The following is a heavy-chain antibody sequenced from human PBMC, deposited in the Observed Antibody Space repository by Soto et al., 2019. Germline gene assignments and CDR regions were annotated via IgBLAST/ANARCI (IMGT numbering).Heavy chain of an antibody. CDR1: GSTFTSYV. D-gene: IGHD2-2*01. J-gene: IGHJ5*02. Sequence: GASVKVSCKPYGSTFTSYVISLLRQAPVQVLEWMGWISAYNGNTNYAQKLQGRVTMTTDTSTSTAYMELRSLRSDDTAVYYCARDVRCSSTSCFNWFDPWGQGTLVTAPQ. CDR3: ARDVRCSSTSCFNWFDP. V-gene: IGHV1-18*01. CDR2: ISAYNGNT.